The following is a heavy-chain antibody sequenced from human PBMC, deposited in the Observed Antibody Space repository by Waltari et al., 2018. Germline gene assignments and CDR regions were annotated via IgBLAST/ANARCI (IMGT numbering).Heavy chain of an antibody. J-gene: IGHJ4*02. Sequence: EVQLVESGGGLVNPGGSLRLTCAASGLRFSVYTLAWVRQAPGKGLEGVASISSLSHYIDHGDSVKGRFTISRDNSKSSLYLQMDSLGAGDTAVYYCVRDLRESRYMNFFDIWGQGTLVIVSS. V-gene: IGHV3-21*02. CDR1: GLRFSVYT. CDR2: ISSLSHYI. CDR3: VRDLRESRYMNFFDI. D-gene: IGHD3-9*01.